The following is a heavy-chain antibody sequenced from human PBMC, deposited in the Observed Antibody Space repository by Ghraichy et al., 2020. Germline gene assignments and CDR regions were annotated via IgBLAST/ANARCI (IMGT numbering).Heavy chain of an antibody. CDR1: GDSISSGGYY. V-gene: IGHV4-31*03. Sequence: TLSLTCTVSGDSISSGGYYWAWIRQQPGKGLEWIGYIYYSGSALYTPSLKSRVTVSVDTSEKKFSLRLRSVTAADTAVYYCARASPQTAPSYFDYWGQGVLVTVSS. J-gene: IGHJ4*02. CDR3: ARASPQTAPSYFDY. CDR2: IYYSGSA. D-gene: IGHD6-25*01.